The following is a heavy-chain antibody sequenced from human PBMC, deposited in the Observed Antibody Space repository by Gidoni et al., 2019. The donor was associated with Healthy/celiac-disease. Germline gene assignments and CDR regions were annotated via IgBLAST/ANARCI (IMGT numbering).Heavy chain of an antibody. V-gene: IGHV3-74*01. CDR2: SNSDGSST. CDR3: ASGVEPAGGENLFDY. CDR1: GFPFSSDW. D-gene: IGHD3-3*01. J-gene: IGHJ4*02. Sequence: VQLVESGGGLVQPGGSLRLSCAASGFPFSSDWMHWVRQAPGKGLVGGSRSNSDGSSTSDADAVKGRFTISRDNAKNTLYLQMNSLRAEDTAVYYCASGVEPAGGENLFDYWGQGTLVTVSS.